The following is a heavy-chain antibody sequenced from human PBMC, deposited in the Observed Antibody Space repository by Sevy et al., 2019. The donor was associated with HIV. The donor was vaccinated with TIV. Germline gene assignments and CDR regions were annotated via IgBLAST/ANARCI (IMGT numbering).Heavy chain of an antibody. CDR1: GGSCSGFS. CDR2: VNH. Sequence: SETLSLTCAVSGGSCSGFSWNWIRQPPGKGLEWIGEVNHYSPSLKSRATISLDTSKNQFSLKLHSVTAADTALYFCARGVEGVVPSPIIGLGPWAKYWSFALWGRGTLVTVSS. D-gene: IGHD2-2*02. J-gene: IGHJ2*01. V-gene: IGHV4-34*01. CDR3: ARGVEGVVPSPIIGLGPWAKYWSFAL.